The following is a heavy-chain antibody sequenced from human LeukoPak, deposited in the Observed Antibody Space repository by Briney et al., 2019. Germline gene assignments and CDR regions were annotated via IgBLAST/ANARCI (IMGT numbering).Heavy chain of an antibody. D-gene: IGHD3-3*02. Sequence: GGSRRLSCAASGFTFSSYGMHWVRQAPGKGREWVAVIWYDGSNKYYADSVKGRSTISRDNSKSTLYLQMNSLRAEDTAVYYCASYVLGDAFDIWGQGTMVTVSS. J-gene: IGHJ3*02. V-gene: IGHV3-33*01. CDR1: GFTFSSYG. CDR2: IWYDGSNK. CDR3: ASYVLGDAFDI.